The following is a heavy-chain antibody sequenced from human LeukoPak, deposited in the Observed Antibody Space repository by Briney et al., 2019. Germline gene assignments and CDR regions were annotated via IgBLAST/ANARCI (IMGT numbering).Heavy chain of an antibody. V-gene: IGHV3-74*01. D-gene: IGHD3-3*01. CDR1: GFTFSSYW. CDR2: INSDGRST. J-gene: IGHJ5*02. CDR3: ARGGVVPSKWFDP. Sequence: TGGSLRLSCAASGFTFSSYWMHWVRQAPGKGLVWVSRINSDGRSTSYADSVKGRFTISRDNAKNTLYLQMNSLRAEDTAVYHCARGGVVPSKWFDPWGQGTLVTVSS.